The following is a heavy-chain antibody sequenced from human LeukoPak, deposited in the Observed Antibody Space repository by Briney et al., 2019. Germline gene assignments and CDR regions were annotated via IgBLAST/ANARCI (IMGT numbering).Heavy chain of an antibody. D-gene: IGHD1-26*01. Sequence: GGSLRLSCAASGFTFSSYAMSWVRQAPGKGLEWVAAISGSGGSTYYADSVKGRFTISRDNSKNTLYLQMNSLRAEDTAVYYGAKDPGGSYQLGNFFWYGGRGTLVTVSS. V-gene: IGHV3-23*01. J-gene: IGHJ4*02. CDR3: AKDPGGSYQLGNFFWY. CDR2: ISGSGGST. CDR1: GFTFSSYA.